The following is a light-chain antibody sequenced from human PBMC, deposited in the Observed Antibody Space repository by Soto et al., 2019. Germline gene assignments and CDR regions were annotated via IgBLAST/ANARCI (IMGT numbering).Light chain of an antibody. CDR3: QQANSFPIT. J-gene: IGKJ5*01. CDR2: KAS. Sequence: DIQITQSPSTLSGSVGDRVTITCRASQTISSWLAWYQQKPGKAPKLLIYKASTLKSGVPSRFSGSGSGAEFTLTISSLQPEDFATYYCQQANSFPITFGQGTRLEI. V-gene: IGKV1-5*03. CDR1: QTISSW.